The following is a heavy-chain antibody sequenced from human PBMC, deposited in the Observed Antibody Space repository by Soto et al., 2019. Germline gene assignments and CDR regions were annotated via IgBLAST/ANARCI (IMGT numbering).Heavy chain of an antibody. CDR2: ISGSGGST. J-gene: IGHJ6*03. V-gene: IGHV3-23*01. Sequence: EVQLLESGGGLVQPGGSLRLSCAASGFTFSSYAMSWVRQAPGKGLEWVSAISGSGGSTYYADSVKGLFTISRDNSKNTLYLQMNSLRAEDTAVYYCAKDAVVVPAATNYYYYYMDVWGKGTTVTVSS. CDR3: AKDAVVVPAATNYYYYYMDV. D-gene: IGHD2-2*01. CDR1: GFTFSSYA.